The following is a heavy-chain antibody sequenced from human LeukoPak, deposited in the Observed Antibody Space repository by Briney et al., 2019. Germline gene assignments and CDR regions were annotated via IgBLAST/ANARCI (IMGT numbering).Heavy chain of an antibody. V-gene: IGHV1-18*01. J-gene: IGHJ4*02. CDR1: GYTFTNYG. Sequence: VASVKVSCKASGYTFTNYGISWVRQAPGQGLEWMGWISAYNGNTNYAQKLQGRVTMTTDTSTSTAYMELRSLRSDDTAVFYCARAPYYYDSSGYYYPFDYWGQGTLVTVSS. D-gene: IGHD3-22*01. CDR3: ARAPYYYDSSGYYYPFDY. CDR2: ISAYNGNT.